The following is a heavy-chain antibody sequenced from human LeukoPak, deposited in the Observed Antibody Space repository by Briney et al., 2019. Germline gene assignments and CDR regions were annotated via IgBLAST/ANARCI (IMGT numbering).Heavy chain of an antibody. CDR3: ARRGGSALYGVFDY. Sequence: HGESLKISCKGSGYSFTSYWIGWVRQMPGKGLEWMAIIYPGGSDTRYSPSFQGQVTVSADKSISTAYLQWSSLKASDTAMYYCARRGGSALYGVFDYWGQGNLVIVSS. CDR2: IYPGGSDT. J-gene: IGHJ4*02. CDR1: GYSFTSYW. V-gene: IGHV5-51*01. D-gene: IGHD6-19*01.